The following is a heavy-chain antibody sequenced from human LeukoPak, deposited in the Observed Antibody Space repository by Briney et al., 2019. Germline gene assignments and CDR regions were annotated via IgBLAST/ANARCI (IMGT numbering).Heavy chain of an antibody. CDR2: INTDGSST. CDR1: GFTFSSYW. Sequence: GGSLRLSCAASGFTFSSYWMHWVRQAPGKGLVWVSRINTDGSSTSYADSVKGRFTISRDNAKNTLYLQMNSLRAEDTAVYYCARGTYDFWSGYHYWGQGTLVTVSS. V-gene: IGHV3-74*01. D-gene: IGHD3-3*01. CDR3: ARGTYDFWSGYHY. J-gene: IGHJ4*02.